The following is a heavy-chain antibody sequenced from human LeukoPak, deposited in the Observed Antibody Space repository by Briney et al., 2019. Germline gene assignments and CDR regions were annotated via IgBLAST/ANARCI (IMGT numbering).Heavy chain of an antibody. CDR3: ARGSGYYLFYFDF. CDR2: NDYSGST. Sequence: SETLSLTCTVSGGSISSYYWSWLRQPPGKGLEWIGYNDYSGSTKDNPPLKSRVTISVDTSKNQFYLKLSSVTAADTAVYYCARGSGYYLFYFDFWGQGTLVTVSS. J-gene: IGHJ4*02. V-gene: IGHV4-59*01. CDR1: GGSISSYY. D-gene: IGHD3-22*01.